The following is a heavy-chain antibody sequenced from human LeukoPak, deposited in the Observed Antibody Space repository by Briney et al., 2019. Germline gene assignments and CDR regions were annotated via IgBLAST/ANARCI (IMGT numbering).Heavy chain of an antibody. CDR3: ARAPDYYDSSGYSSHFDY. J-gene: IGHJ4*02. CDR1: GGSISSGGYY. Sequence: PSQTLSLTCTVSGGSISSGGYYWSWIRQHPGKGLEWIGYIYYSGSTYYNPSLKSRVTISVDTSKNQFSLKLSSVTAADTAVYYCARAPDYYDSSGYSSHFDYWGQGTLVTVSS. CDR2: IYYSGST. V-gene: IGHV4-31*03. D-gene: IGHD3-22*01.